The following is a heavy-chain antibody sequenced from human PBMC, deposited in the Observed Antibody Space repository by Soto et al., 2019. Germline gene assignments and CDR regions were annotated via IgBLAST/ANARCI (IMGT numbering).Heavy chain of an antibody. CDR2: IYSGGST. CDR3: ARDTHYYDSRGYYYYYGMDV. J-gene: IGHJ6*02. CDR1: GFTVSSNY. Sequence: EVQLVETGGGLIQPGGSLRLSCAASGFTVSSNYMSWVRQAPGKGLEWVSVIYSGGSTYYADSVKGRFTISRDNSKNTLYLQMNSLRAEDTAVYYCARDTHYYDSRGYYYYYGMDVWGQGTTVTVSS. D-gene: IGHD3-22*01. V-gene: IGHV3-53*02.